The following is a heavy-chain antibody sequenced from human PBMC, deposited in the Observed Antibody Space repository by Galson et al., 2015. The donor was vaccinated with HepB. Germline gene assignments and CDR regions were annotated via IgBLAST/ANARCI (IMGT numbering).Heavy chain of an antibody. CDR3: ARAGGRIMISGVLIIGPPFDN. J-gene: IGHJ4*02. CDR2: IKEDGSEK. Sequence: SLRLSCAASGFTFRSFWMSWVRQAPGKGLEWVANIKEDGSEKLYVGSVKGRFTISRDNAKNSLYLQMNSLRVEDTGVYYCARAGGRIMISGVLIIGPPFDNWGQGTLVTVSS. CDR1: GFTFRSFW. D-gene: IGHD3-3*01. V-gene: IGHV3-7*01.